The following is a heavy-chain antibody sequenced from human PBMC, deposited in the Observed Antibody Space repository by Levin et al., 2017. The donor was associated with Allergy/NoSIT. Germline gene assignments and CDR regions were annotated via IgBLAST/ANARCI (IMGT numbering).Heavy chain of an antibody. V-gene: IGHV7-4-1*02. Sequence: GESLKISCKASGDTLTTYAMNWVRQAPGQGLEWMGWIKTSTGNPTYAQGFTGRFVFSLDTAARTAYLQISSLKAEDTAVYYCATPTPDYGETGGAFDIWGQGTMVTVSS. D-gene: IGHD4-17*01. CDR3: ATPTPDYGETGGAFDI. CDR1: GDTLTTYA. J-gene: IGHJ3*02. CDR2: IKTSTGNP.